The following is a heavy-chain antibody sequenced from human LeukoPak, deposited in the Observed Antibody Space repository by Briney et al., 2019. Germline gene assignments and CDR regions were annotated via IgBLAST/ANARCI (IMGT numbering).Heavy chain of an antibody. CDR2: IYYSGST. CDR3: ARGGEAYYFDY. Sequence: SETLSLTCTVSGGSISSSSYYWGWIRQPPGKGLEWIGSIYYSGSTYYNPSLRSRVTISVDTSKNQFSLKLSSATAADTAVYYCARGGEAYYFDYWGQGTLVTVSS. D-gene: IGHD3-10*01. J-gene: IGHJ4*02. V-gene: IGHV4-39*07. CDR1: GGSISSSSYY.